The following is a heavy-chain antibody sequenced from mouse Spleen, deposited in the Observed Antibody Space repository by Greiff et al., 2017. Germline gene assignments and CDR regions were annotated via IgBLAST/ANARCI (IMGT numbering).Heavy chain of an antibody. J-gene: IGHJ4*01. V-gene: IGHV14-4*01. CDR2: IDPENGDT. CDR1: GFNIKDDY. D-gene: IGHD2-4*01. CDR3: TTGRAIYDYDAGYAMDY. Sequence: EVQLQQSGAELVRPGASVKLSCTASGFNIKDDYMHWVKQRPEQGLEWIGWIDPENGDTEYASKFQGKATITADTSSNTAYLQLSSLTSEDTAVYYCTTGRAIYDYDAGYAMDYWGQGTSVTVSS.